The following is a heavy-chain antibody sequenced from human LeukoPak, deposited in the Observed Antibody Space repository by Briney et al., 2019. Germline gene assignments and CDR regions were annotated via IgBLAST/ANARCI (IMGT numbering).Heavy chain of an antibody. V-gene: IGHV3-21*04. CDR1: GFTFNSYS. CDR2: ISSSSSYI. Sequence: PGGSLRLSCAASGFTFNSYSMNWVRQAPGKGLEWVSCISSSSSYIYYADSLKGRFTISRDNSKNTLYLQMNSLRAEDTAVYYCAKVDDYGGPRWGQGTLVTVSS. D-gene: IGHD4-23*01. CDR3: AKVDDYGGPR. J-gene: IGHJ4*02.